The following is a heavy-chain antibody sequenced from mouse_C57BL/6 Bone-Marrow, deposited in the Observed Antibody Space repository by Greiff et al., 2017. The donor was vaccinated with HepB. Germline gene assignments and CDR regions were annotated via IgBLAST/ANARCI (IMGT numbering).Heavy chain of an antibody. D-gene: IGHD6-5*01. Sequence: QVQLQQSGAELAKPGASVKLSCKASGYTFTSYWMHWVKQRPGQGLEWIGYINPSSGYTKYNQKFKNKATLTADKSSSTAYMQLSSLTYEDAAVYYCARRAYREWFAYWGQGTLVTVSA. CDR2: INPSSGYT. CDR1: GYTFTSYW. CDR3: ARRAYREWFAY. J-gene: IGHJ3*01. V-gene: IGHV1-7*01.